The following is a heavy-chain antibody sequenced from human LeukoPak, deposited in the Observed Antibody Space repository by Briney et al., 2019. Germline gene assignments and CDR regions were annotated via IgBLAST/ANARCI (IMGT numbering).Heavy chain of an antibody. D-gene: IGHD6-6*01. CDR2: INHSGST. CDR1: GGSFSGYY. CDR3: ARAPTGGQLVPNWFDP. J-gene: IGHJ5*02. V-gene: IGHV4-34*01. Sequence: PSETLSLTCAVYGGSFSGYYWSWIRQPPGKGLEWIGEINHSGSTNYNPSLKSRVTISVDTSKNQFSLKLSSVTAADTAVYYCARAPTGGQLVPNWFDPWGQGTLVTVSS.